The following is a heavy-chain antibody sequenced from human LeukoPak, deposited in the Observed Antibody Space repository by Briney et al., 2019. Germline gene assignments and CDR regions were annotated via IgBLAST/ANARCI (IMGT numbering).Heavy chain of an antibody. D-gene: IGHD3-9*01. J-gene: IGHJ4*02. Sequence: GGSLRLSCAASGFTFSSYWMHWVCQAPGKGLVWVSRINSDGSSTSYADSVKGRFTISRDNAKNTLYLQMNSLRAEDTAVYYCARDPTGGYYDILTGYVYWGQGTLVTVSS. CDR1: GFTFSSYW. V-gene: IGHV3-74*01. CDR2: INSDGSST. CDR3: ARDPTGGYYDILTGYVY.